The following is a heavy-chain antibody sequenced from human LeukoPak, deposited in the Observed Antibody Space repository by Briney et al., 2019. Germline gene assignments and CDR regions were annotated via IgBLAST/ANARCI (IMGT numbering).Heavy chain of an antibody. J-gene: IGHJ4*02. V-gene: IGHV3-7*01. D-gene: IGHD6-13*01. CDR3: AREPTYSSSWYTTCDF. CDR1: GFTFSMYG. Sequence: PGGSLRLSCAASGFTFSMYGMRWVRQAPGKGLEWVANIKYDGNEKYYVDSVKGRFTISRDNAKNSLYLQMNSLRAEDTAVYYCAREPTYSSSWYTTCDFWGQGTRVTVSS. CDR2: IKYDGNEK.